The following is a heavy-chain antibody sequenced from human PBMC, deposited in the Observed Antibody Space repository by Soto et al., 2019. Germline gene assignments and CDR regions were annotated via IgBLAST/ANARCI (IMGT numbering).Heavy chain of an antibody. CDR2: ISAYNGNT. CDR3: ARGGGIRDYYGSGSSFDP. CDR1: GYTFTSYG. J-gene: IGHJ5*02. D-gene: IGHD3-10*01. Sequence: ASVKVSCKASGYTFTSYGISWVRQAPGQGLEWMGWISAYNGNTNYAQKLQGRVTMTTDTSTSTAYMELRSLRSDDTAVYYCARGGGIRDYYGSGSSFDPWGQGTLVTVSS. V-gene: IGHV1-18*01.